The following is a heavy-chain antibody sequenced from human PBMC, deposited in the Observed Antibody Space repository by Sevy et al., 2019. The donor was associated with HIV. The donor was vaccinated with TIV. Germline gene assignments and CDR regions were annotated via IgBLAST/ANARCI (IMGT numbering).Heavy chain of an antibody. D-gene: IGHD3-16*01. CDR3: AKNRPPGGSLFSRHGMDV. CDR2: ISSDGSYR. Sequence: GGSLRLSCAASGFTFGTYDMHWVRQAPGKGLEWVAIISSDGSYRYYADSVRGRFSMSRDNSKYTMYLQISGLLIEDTAVYYCAKNRPPGGSLFSRHGMDVWGRGTTVTVSS. J-gene: IGHJ6*02. CDR1: GFTFGTYD. V-gene: IGHV3-30*18.